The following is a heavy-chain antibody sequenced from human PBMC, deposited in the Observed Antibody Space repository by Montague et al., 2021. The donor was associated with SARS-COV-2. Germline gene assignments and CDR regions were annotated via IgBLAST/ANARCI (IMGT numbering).Heavy chain of an antibody. D-gene: IGHD3-10*01. V-gene: IGHV4-34*01. CDR2: INQSGSI. J-gene: IGHJ6*03. CDR1: GGSFSGFY. Sequence: SEILSLTCAVSGGSFSGFYWSWVRQSPGEGLEWIGEINQSGSINYNPSLKSRVTISADTSKNQFSLKLTSVAAADTAVYYCARLRDGVVPSPILGVGPYYSYYYMDVWGRGTTVTVSS. CDR3: ARLRDGVVPSPILGVGPYYSYYYMDV.